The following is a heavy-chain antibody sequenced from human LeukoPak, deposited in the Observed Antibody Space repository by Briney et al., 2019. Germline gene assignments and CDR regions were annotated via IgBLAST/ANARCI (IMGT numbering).Heavy chain of an antibody. V-gene: IGHV3-30*18. CDR1: EFDFSFYW. CDR3: AKARRALAAAGTPIDY. J-gene: IGHJ4*02. CDR2: ISYDGSNK. Sequence: PGGSLRLSCAASEFDFSFYWMTWVRQAPGKGLEWVAVISYDGSNKYYADSVKGRFTISRDNSKNTLYLQMNSLRAEDTAVYYCAKARRALAAAGTPIDYWGQGTLVTVSS. D-gene: IGHD6-13*01.